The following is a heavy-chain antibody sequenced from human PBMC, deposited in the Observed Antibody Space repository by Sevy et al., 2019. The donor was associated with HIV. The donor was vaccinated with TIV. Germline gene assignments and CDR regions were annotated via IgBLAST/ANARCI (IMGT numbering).Heavy chain of an antibody. CDR2: IYYNGHI. J-gene: IGHJ4*02. CDR1: GGSITSLH. Sequence: SETLSLTCTVSGGSITSLHWNWIRQPPGKGLEWIANIYYNGHINYDPSLKSRVTLSLDTSKNQFSLRLSSVTAADTAMYYCAGENAWGRGYSWGQGTLVTVSS. CDR3: AGENAWGRGYS. D-gene: IGHD1-26*01. V-gene: IGHV4-59*08.